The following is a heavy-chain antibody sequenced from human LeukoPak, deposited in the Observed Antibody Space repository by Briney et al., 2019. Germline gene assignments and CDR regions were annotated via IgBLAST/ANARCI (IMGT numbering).Heavy chain of an antibody. V-gene: IGHV4-39*01. CDR1: GGSISSSSYY. CDR3: ARQDYDYWSGPNWFDP. Sequence: SETLSLTCTVSGGSISSSSYYWGRIRQPPGKGLEWIGSIYYSGSTYYNPSLKSRVTISVDTSKNQFSLKLSSVTAADTAVYYCARQDYDYWSGPNWFDPWGQGTLVTVSS. CDR2: IYYSGST. D-gene: IGHD3-3*01. J-gene: IGHJ5*02.